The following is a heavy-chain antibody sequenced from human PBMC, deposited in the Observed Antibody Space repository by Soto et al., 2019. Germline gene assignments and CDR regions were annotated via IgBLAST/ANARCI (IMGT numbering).Heavy chain of an antibody. CDR1: GGTFSSCS. CDR3: AREPLDYDAFDI. J-gene: IGHJ3*02. D-gene: IGHD3-16*01. Sequence: ASVNVSCKSPGGTFSSCSISWVRRAPGQGLEWMGGIIPIFGTANYAQKFQGRVTITADKSTSTAYMELSSLRSEDTAVYYCAREPLDYDAFDIWGQGTMVTVSS. V-gene: IGHV1-69*06. CDR2: IIPIFGTA.